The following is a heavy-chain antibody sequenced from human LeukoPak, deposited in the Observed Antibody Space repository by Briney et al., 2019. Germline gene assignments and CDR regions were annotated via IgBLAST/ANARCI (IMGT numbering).Heavy chain of an antibody. CDR1: GYTFTGYY. J-gene: IGHJ5*02. CDR3: ARHDLFSSGWYQNWFDP. Sequence: ASVKVSCKASGYTFTGYYMHWVRQAPGQGLEWMGWINPNSGGTNYAQKFQGRVTMTRDTSISTAYMELSRLRSDDTAVYYCARHDLFSSGWYQNWFDPWGQGTLVTVSS. CDR2: INPNSGGT. D-gene: IGHD6-19*01. V-gene: IGHV1-2*02.